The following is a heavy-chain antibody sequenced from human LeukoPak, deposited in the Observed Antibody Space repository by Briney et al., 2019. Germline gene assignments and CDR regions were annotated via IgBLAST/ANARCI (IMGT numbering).Heavy chain of an antibody. J-gene: IGHJ4*02. D-gene: IGHD2-15*01. Sequence: PGGSLRLSCAASGFTFSSYAMNWVRQAPGKGLEWVSSISGSGGGTYYADSVKGRFTIARDNSKNTLYLQMNRLRAEDTAVYYCAEGGYCSGGGCYIQFYFDFWGQGTLVTVSS. CDR3: AEGGYCSGGGCYIQFYFDF. CDR1: GFTFSSYA. V-gene: IGHV3-23*01. CDR2: ISGSGGGT.